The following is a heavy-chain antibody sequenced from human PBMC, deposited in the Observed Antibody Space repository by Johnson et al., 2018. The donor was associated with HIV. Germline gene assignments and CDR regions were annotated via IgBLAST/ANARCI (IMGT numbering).Heavy chain of an antibody. D-gene: IGHD3-22*01. CDR3: ASLGVITYDAFDI. Sequence: VQLVESGGGLVQPGGSLRLSCVASGFTVRKGLEWVSVIYSGGSTYYADSVKGRFTISRDNSKNTLYLQMNSLRAEDTAVYYCASLGVITYDAFDIWGQGTLVTVSS. CDR1: GFTVR. CDR2: IYSGGST. V-gene: IGHV3-53*01. J-gene: IGHJ3*02.